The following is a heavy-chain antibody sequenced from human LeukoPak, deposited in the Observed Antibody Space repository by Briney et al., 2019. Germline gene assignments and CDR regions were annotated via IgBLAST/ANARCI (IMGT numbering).Heavy chain of an antibody. CDR1: GGSISSYY. Sequence: SETLSLTCTVSGGSISSYYWSWIRQPPGKGLEWIGYIYYSGSTNYNPSLKSRVTISVDTPKNQFSLKLSSVTAADTAVYYCAGTVAGTPYYFDYWGQGTLVTVSS. CDR3: AGTVAGTPYYFDY. J-gene: IGHJ4*02. CDR2: IYYSGST. D-gene: IGHD6-19*01. V-gene: IGHV4-59*12.